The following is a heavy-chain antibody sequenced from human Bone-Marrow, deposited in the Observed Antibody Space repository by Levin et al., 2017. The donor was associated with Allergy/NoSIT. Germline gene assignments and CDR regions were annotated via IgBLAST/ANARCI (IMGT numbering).Heavy chain of an antibody. CDR1: GGSVSSGSYY. CDR3: ARGGDIVVLPAAITWWYYYYGMDV. Sequence: SETLSLTCTVSGGSVSSGSYYWSWIRQPPGKGLEWIGYIYYSGSTNYNPSLKSRVTISVDTSKNQFSLKLSSVTAADTAVYYCARGGDIVVLPAAITWWYYYYGMDVWGQGTTVTVSS. CDR2: IYYSGST. D-gene: IGHD2-2*02. V-gene: IGHV4-61*01. J-gene: IGHJ6*02.